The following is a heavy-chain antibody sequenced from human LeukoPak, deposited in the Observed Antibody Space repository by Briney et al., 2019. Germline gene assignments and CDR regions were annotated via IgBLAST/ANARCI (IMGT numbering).Heavy chain of an antibody. CDR2: ISGSGGST. CDR1: GFTFSSYA. D-gene: IGHD3-22*01. Sequence: AGGSLRLSCAASGFTFSSYAVSWVRQAPGKGLERVSAISGSGGSTYYADSVKGRFTISRDNSKNTLYLQMNSLRAEDTAVYYCAKPDTASSGFIPYYFDYWGQGTLVTVSS. V-gene: IGHV3-23*01. J-gene: IGHJ4*02. CDR3: AKPDTASSGFIPYYFDY.